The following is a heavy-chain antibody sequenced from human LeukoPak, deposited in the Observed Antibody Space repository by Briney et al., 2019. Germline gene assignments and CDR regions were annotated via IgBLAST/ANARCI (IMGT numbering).Heavy chain of an antibody. V-gene: IGHV1-3*01. Sequence: GASVKVSCKASGYTFTSYAMHWVRQAPGQRLEWMGWINAGSGNTKYSQKFQGRVTITRDTSASTAYMELSSLRSEDTAVYYCAKGYCSSASCRLYYFDYWGQGTLVTVSS. D-gene: IGHD2-2*01. CDR3: AKGYCSSASCRLYYFDY. CDR1: GYTFTSYA. J-gene: IGHJ4*02. CDR2: INAGSGNT.